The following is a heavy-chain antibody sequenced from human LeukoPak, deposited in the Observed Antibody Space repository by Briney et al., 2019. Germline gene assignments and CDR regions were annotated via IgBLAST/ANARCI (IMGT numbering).Heavy chain of an antibody. CDR2: INPNSGGT. V-gene: IGHV1-2*02. Sequence: GASVKVSCKASGYTFTGYYMHWVRQAPGQGLEWMGWINPNSGGTNYAQKFQGRVTMTRDTSISTAYMELRSLRSDDTAVYYCARDSFIAVAWYDYWGQGTLVTVSS. CDR3: ARDSFIAVAWYDY. D-gene: IGHD6-19*01. CDR1: GYTFTGYY. J-gene: IGHJ4*02.